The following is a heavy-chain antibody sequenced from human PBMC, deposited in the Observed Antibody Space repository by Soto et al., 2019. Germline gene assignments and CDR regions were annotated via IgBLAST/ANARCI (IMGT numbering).Heavy chain of an antibody. CDR1: GFTFSSYG. CDR2: ISYDGSNK. V-gene: IGHV3-30*18. J-gene: IGHJ4*02. Sequence: SLRLSCAASGFTFSSYGMHWVRQAPGKGLEWVAVISYDGSNKYYADSVKGRFTISRDNSKNTLYLQMNSLRAEDTAVYYCAKERNWNYYYFDYWGQGTLVTVSS. D-gene: IGHD1-7*01. CDR3: AKERNWNYYYFDY.